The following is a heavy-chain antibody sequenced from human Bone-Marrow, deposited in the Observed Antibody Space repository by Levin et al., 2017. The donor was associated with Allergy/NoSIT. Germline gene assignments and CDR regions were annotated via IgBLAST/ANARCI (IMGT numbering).Heavy chain of an antibody. V-gene: IGHV3-48*01. D-gene: IGHD2-2*03. CDR2: ISSSSSTI. CDR3: ARDGYCSSTSCFNYYYGMDV. J-gene: IGHJ6*02. CDR1: GFTFSSYS. Sequence: GESLKISCAASGFTFSSYSMNWVRQAPGKGLEWVSYISSSSSTIYYADSVKGRFTISRDNAKNSLYLQMNSLRAEDTAVYYCARDGYCSSTSCFNYYYGMDVWGQGTTVTVSS.